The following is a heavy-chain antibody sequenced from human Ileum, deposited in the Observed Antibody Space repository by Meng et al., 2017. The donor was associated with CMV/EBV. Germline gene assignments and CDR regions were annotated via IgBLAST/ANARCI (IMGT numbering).Heavy chain of an antibody. CDR1: GYTFTSYY. V-gene: IGHV1-46*01. CDR2: VNPNGGAT. J-gene: IGHJ5*02. Sequence: SGYTFTSYYIHWVRQARGQGLEWMGIVNPNGGATYYEQKFQGRVTMTRDTSTSSVYMELSSLTSEDTAVYYCARAHCTGGSCYNWFDPWGQGTLVTVSS. D-gene: IGHD2-15*01. CDR3: ARAHCTGGSCYNWFDP.